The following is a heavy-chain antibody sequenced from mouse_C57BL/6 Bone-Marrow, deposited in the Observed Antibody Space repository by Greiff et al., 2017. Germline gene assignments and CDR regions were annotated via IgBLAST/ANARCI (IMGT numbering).Heavy chain of an antibody. J-gene: IGHJ3*01. Sequence: EVQVVESGGDLVKPGGSLKLSCAASGFTFSSYGMSWVRQTPDKRLEWVATISSGGSYTYYTDSVKGRFTISRDNAKNTLYLQMSSLKSEDTAMYYGARHAYYGSSSWFDYWGQGTLVTVSA. V-gene: IGHV5-6*01. CDR2: ISSGGSYT. D-gene: IGHD1-1*01. CDR3: ARHAYYGSSSWFDY. CDR1: GFTFSSYG.